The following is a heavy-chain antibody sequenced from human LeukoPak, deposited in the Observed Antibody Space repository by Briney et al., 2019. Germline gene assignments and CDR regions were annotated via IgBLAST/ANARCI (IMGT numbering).Heavy chain of an antibody. CDR3: ARVVGSGSYYTLEY. D-gene: IGHD1-26*01. CDR2: INSDGSST. V-gene: IGHV3-74*03. CDR1: GFTFSTCR. J-gene: IGHJ4*02. Sequence: GGSLRLSCAASGFTFSTCRMHWVRQAPGKGLVWVSRINSDGSSTTYADSVKGRFTISRDNAKNTLYLQMNSLRAEDTAVYYCARVVGSGSYYTLEYWGQGTLVTVSS.